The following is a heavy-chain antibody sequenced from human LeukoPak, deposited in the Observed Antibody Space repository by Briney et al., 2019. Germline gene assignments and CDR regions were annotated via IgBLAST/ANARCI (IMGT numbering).Heavy chain of an antibody. V-gene: IGHV1-18*01. CDR2: ISAYNANT. D-gene: IGHD3-10*01. CDR3: ARETEWYGELFIDY. Sequence: ASVKVSCKASGYTFTSYGISWVRQAPGQGLEWMGWISAYNANTNYAQKLQGRVTMTTDTSTSTAYMELRSLRSDDTAVYYCARETEWYGELFIDYWGQGTLVTVSS. CDR1: GYTFTSYG. J-gene: IGHJ4*02.